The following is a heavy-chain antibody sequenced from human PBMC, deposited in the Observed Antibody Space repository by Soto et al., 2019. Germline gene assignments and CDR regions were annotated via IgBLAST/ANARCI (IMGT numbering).Heavy chain of an antibody. D-gene: IGHD3-22*01. Sequence: SETLSLTCAVYGASFSGYYWSWIRQPPGKGLEWIGEINHSGSTNYNPSLKSRVTISVDTSKNQFSLKLSSVTAADTAVYYCARITTDYYDSSGYPDYWGQGTLVTVS. J-gene: IGHJ4*02. V-gene: IGHV4-34*01. CDR2: INHSGST. CDR3: ARITTDYYDSSGYPDY. CDR1: GASFSGYY.